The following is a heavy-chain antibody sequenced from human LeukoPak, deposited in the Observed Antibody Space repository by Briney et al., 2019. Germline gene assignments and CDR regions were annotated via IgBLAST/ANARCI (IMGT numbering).Heavy chain of an antibody. V-gene: IGHV1-2*06. CDR1: GYTFTGYY. D-gene: IGHD3-10*01. J-gene: IGHJ4*02. CDR2: INPNSGGT. Sequence: ASAKVSCKASGYTFTGYYMHWVRQAPGQGLEWMGRINPNSGGTNYAQKFQGRVTMTRDTSISTAYMELSRLRSDDTAVYYCARDPSRSGVFDYWGQGTLVTVSS. CDR3: ARDPSRSGVFDY.